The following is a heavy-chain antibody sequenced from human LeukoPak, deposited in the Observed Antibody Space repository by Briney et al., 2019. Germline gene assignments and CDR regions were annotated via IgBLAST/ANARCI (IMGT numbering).Heavy chain of an antibody. CDR2: IYYSGST. Sequence: SETLSLTGTVSGCSISSYYWNWIRQSPGKGLEWIGYIYYSGSTHYNPSLKSRVTISVDTSKNQFSLRLTSVTAADTAVYYCARRYSSWSSFDYWGQGTLVTVSS. V-gene: IGHV4-59*01. D-gene: IGHD6-13*01. CDR3: ARRYSSWSSFDY. CDR1: GCSISSYY. J-gene: IGHJ4*02.